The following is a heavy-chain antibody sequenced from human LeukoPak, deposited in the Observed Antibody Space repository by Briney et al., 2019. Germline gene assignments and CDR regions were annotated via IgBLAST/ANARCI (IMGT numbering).Heavy chain of an antibody. CDR2: IIPILGIA. D-gene: IGHD3-10*01. V-gene: IGHV1-69*04. CDR3: ARGSRRDGYNPFDY. CDR1: GGTFSSYA. J-gene: IGHJ4*02. Sequence: GASVKVSCKASGGTFSSYAISWVRQAPGQGLEWMGRIIPILGIANYAQKFQGRVTVTADKSTSTAYMELSSLRSEGTAVYYCARGSRRDGYNPFDYWGQGTLVTVSS.